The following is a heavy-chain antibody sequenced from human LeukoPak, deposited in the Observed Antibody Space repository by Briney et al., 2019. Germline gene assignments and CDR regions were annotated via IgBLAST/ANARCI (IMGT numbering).Heavy chain of an antibody. J-gene: IGHJ3*02. D-gene: IGHD2-2*01. V-gene: IGHV3-64*01. Sequence: GGSLRLSCAASGFTFSSYAMHWVRQAPGKGLEYVSAISSNGGSTYYANSVKGRFTISRDNSKNTLYLQMGSLRAEDMAVYYCARDRGTVVVPALRWGAFDIWGQGTMVTVSS. CDR2: ISSNGGST. CDR3: ARDRGTVVVPALRWGAFDI. CDR1: GFTFSSYA.